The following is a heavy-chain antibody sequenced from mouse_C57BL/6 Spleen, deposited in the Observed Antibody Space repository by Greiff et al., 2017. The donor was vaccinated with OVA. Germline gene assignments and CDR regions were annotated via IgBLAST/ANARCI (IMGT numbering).Heavy chain of an antibody. D-gene: IGHD4-1*01. V-gene: IGHV1-72*01. CDR3: ARDWDEGFAY. CDR1: GYTFTSYW. Sequence: QVQLQQPGAELVKPGASVKLSCKASGYTFTSYWMHWVKQRPGRGLELIGRIDPNSGGTKYNEKFKSKATLTVDKPSSTAYMQLSSLTSEDSAVYYCARDWDEGFAYWGQGTLVTVSA. J-gene: IGHJ3*01. CDR2: IDPNSGGT.